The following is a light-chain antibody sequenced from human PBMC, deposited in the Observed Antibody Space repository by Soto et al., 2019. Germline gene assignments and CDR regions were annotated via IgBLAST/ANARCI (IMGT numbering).Light chain of an antibody. CDR1: SSDIGGYNY. CDR2: EVS. CDR3: SSYTSSITYV. J-gene: IGLJ1*01. Sequence: QSVLTQPASVSGSPGQSITISCTGTSSDIGGYNYVSWYQQYSGKAPKLMIYEVSNRPSGVSNRFSGSKSGNTASLTISGLQAEDEADYYCSSYTSSITYVFGTGTKLTVL. V-gene: IGLV2-14*01.